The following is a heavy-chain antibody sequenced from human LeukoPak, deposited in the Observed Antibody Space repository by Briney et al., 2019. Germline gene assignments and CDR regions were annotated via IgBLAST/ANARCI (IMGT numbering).Heavy chain of an antibody. Sequence: PSETLSLTCTVSGGSISSISYYWGWIRQPPGKGLEWIGSMYHNGSTYYNPSLKSRVTISVDTSKNQFSLKLTSVTAADTAVYYCARDQGRWLVRTFDYWGQGTLVTVSS. V-gene: IGHV4-39*07. J-gene: IGHJ4*02. CDR3: ARDQGRWLVRTFDY. D-gene: IGHD6-19*01. CDR2: MYHNGST. CDR1: GGSISSISYY.